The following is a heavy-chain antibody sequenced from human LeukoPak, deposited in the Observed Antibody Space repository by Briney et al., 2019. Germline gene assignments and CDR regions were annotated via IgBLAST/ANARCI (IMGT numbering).Heavy chain of an antibody. CDR2: ISTSSSYI. Sequence: VGSLRLSCAASVVTLSTYSMTWVRQAPGKGLEWVSSISTSSSYIYYADSVKGRFTISRDNAKNSLYLQMNSLRAEDTAVYYCANNYGDYDYWGQGTLVTVSS. CDR1: VVTLSTYS. J-gene: IGHJ4*02. D-gene: IGHD4-17*01. V-gene: IGHV3-21*01. CDR3: ANNYGDYDY.